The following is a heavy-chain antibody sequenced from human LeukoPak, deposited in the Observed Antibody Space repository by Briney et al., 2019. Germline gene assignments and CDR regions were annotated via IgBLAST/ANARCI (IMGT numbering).Heavy chain of an antibody. CDR1: GFTFSSYE. J-gene: IGHJ6*04. CDR2: ISSSGSTI. V-gene: IGHV3-48*03. CDR3: AELGITMIGGV. Sequence: GGSVRLSCAAPGFTFSSYEMNWVRQAPGKGLEWVSYISSSGSTIYFADSVKGRVTISRDNAKNSLYLPMNSLRAEDTAVYYCAELGITMIGGVWGKGTTVTISS. D-gene: IGHD3-10*02.